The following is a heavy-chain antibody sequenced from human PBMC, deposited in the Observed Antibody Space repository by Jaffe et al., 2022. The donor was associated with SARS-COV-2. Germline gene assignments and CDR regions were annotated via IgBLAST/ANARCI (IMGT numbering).Heavy chain of an antibody. Sequence: EVQLLESGGGLVQPGGSLRLSCAASGFTFSSYAMSWVRQAPGKGLEWVSAISGSGGSTYYADSVKGRFTISRDNSKNTLYLQMNSLRAEDTAVYYCAKWRYCSGGSCYSEWFDPWGQGTLVTVSS. V-gene: IGHV3-23*01. J-gene: IGHJ5*02. CDR1: GFTFSSYA. CDR3: AKWRYCSGGSCYSEWFDP. CDR2: ISGSGGST. D-gene: IGHD2-15*01.